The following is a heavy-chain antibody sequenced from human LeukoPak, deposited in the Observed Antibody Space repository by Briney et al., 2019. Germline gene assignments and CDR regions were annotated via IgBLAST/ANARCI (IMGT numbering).Heavy chain of an antibody. J-gene: IGHJ3*02. D-gene: IGHD2-2*02. CDR3: SNTSCYTCAFDI. CDR1: GYTFTGYY. Sequence: ASVKVSCKASGYTFTGYYMHWVRQAPGQGLEWMGWINPNSGGTNYAQKFQGRVTMTRDTSISTAYMELSRLRSDDTAVYYCSNTSCYTCAFDIWGQGTMVTVSS. CDR2: INPNSGGT. V-gene: IGHV1-2*02.